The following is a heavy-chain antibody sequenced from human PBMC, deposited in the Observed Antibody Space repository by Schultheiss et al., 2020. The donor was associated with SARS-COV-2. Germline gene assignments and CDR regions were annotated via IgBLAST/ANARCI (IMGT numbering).Heavy chain of an antibody. CDR2: ISAYNGNT. Sequence: ASVKVSCKASGYTFTSYGISWVRQAPGQGLEWMGWISAYNGNTNYAQKLQGRVTMTTDTSTSTAYMELRSLRSDDTAVYYCAREVSTVSEVYGMDVWGQGTTVTVSS. V-gene: IGHV1-18*01. CDR3: AREVSTVSEVYGMDV. D-gene: IGHD1-26*01. CDR1: GYTFTSYG. J-gene: IGHJ6*02.